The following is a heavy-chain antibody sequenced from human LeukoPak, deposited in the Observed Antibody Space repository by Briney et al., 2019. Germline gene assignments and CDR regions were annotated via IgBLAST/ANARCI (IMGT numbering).Heavy chain of an antibody. V-gene: IGHV1-46*04. CDR3: ARGRRTYYDILTGYFIY. D-gene: IGHD3-9*01. J-gene: IGHJ4*02. CDR2: INPSGGST. CDR1: GYTFTSYY. Sequence: ASVKVSCKASGYTFTSYYMHWVRQAPGQGLEWMGIINPSGGSTSYAQKLQGRVTMTRDTSTSTVYMELSSLRSEDTAVYYCARGRRTYYDILTGYFIYWGQGILVTVSS.